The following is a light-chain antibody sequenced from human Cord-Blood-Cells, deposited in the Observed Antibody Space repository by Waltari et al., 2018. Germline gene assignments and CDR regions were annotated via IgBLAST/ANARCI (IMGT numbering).Light chain of an antibody. J-gene: IGKJ2*03. Sequence: EIVMTQSPATLSLSPGERATLSCRASQSVSSNLAWYQQKPGQAPRLLSYGSSTRATGIPARFSGSGYGTEFTLTISSLQSEDFAVYYCQQYNNWPPKYSCGQGTKLEIK. V-gene: IGKV3-15*01. CDR3: QQYNNWPPKYS. CDR1: QSVSSN. CDR2: GSS.